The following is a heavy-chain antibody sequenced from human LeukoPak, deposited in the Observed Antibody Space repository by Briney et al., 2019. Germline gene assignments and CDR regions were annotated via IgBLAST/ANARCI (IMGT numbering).Heavy chain of an antibody. Sequence: GGSLRLSCAASGFTFSSYAMHWVRQAPGRGLEWVAVVSYDGINKHIADSVKGRFTVSKDNSKNTLYLQMNNLRAEDTAAYYCAKDWGITMIRGLDWGQGTLVTVSS. CDR3: AKDWGITMIRGLD. D-gene: IGHD3-10*01. V-gene: IGHV3-30*04. CDR1: GFTFSSYA. J-gene: IGHJ4*02. CDR2: VSYDGINK.